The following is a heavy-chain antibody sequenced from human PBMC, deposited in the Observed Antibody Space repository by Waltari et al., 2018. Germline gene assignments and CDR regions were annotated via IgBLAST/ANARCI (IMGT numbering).Heavy chain of an antibody. Sequence: EVQLLESGGGLVKPGGSLRPYCAASGFHFSSYNMNWVRQAPGKGLEWVSSISSSSSYTHYADSVKGRFTISRDNAKNSLYLQMNSLRAEDTAVYYCATGGWGFYLDYWGQGTLVTVSS. CDR3: ATGGWGFYLDY. CDR1: GFHFSSYN. D-gene: IGHD7-27*01. J-gene: IGHJ4*02. CDR2: ISSSSSYT. V-gene: IGHV3-21*01.